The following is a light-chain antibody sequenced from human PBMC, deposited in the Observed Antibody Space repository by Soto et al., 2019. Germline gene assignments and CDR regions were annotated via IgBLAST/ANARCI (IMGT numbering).Light chain of an antibody. CDR3: QQRSNWPT. Sequence: EIVLTQSPATLSLSPGERATLSCRASQSVSSYLAWYQQKPGQAPRLLNDDASNRATGIPAKFSGSGSGTAFTLTTSSLEREESAAYYCQQRSNWPTFGGGTKVEIK. CDR1: QSVSSY. CDR2: DAS. J-gene: IGKJ4*01. V-gene: IGKV3-11*01.